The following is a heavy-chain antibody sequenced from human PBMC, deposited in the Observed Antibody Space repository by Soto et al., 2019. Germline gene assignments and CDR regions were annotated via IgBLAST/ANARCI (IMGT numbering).Heavy chain of an antibody. CDR1: GFIFSNYA. CDR2: ITTTGGTT. D-gene: IGHD3-22*01. J-gene: IGHJ4*02. Sequence: PGGSLRLSCAASGFIFSNYAMNWVRQAPGKGLEWVSVITTTGGTTSYADSVKGRLTISRDNSKSTLFLQMDRLTAEDTAVYYCGRMRSGYYSDYWGQGTLVTVSS. CDR3: GRMRSGYYSDY. V-gene: IGHV3-23*01.